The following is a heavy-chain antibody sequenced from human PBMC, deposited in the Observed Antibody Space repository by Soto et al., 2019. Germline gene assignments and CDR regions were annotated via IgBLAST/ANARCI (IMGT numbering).Heavy chain of an antibody. CDR3: ARENYDYGDYYYGMDV. J-gene: IGHJ6*02. CDR2: INPSGGST. Sequence: ASVKVSCKASGYTFTSYYMHWVRQAPGQGLEWMGIINPSGGSTSYAQKFQGRVTMTRDTSTSTVYMELSSLRSEDTAVYYCARENYDYGDYYYGMDVWGQGTTVTVS. CDR1: GYTFTSYY. V-gene: IGHV1-46*01. D-gene: IGHD4-17*01.